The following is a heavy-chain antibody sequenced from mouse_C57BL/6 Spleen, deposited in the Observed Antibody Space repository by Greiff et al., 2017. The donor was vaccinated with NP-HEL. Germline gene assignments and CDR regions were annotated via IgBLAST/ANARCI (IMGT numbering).Heavy chain of an antibody. CDR3: TDSFNYYGSSYDY. V-gene: IGHV6-3*01. D-gene: IGHD1-1*01. Sequence: EVQRVESGGGLVQPGGSMKLSCVASGFTFSNYWMNWVRQSPEKGLEWVAQIRLKSDNYATHYAESVKGRFTISRDDSKSSVYLQMNNLRAEDTGIYYCTDSFNYYGSSYDYWGQGTTLTVSS. CDR2: IRLKSDNYAT. CDR1: GFTFSNYW. J-gene: IGHJ2*01.